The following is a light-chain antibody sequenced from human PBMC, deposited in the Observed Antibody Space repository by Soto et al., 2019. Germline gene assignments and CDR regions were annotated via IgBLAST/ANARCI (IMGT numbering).Light chain of an antibody. J-gene: IGLJ1*01. Sequence: QSALTQPASVSGSLGQSITISCTGTTRDIAGYNYISWYQQLPGKAPKLVIYQVTIRPSGISNRFSGSKSGNTASLTISGLQAEDEADYYCTSFSSSTSLYVFGTGTKATVL. V-gene: IGLV2-14*01. CDR1: TRDIAGYNY. CDR2: QVT. CDR3: TSFSSSTSLYV.